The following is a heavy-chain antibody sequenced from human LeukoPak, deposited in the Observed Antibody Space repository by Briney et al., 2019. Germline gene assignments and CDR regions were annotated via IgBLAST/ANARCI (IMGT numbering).Heavy chain of an antibody. CDR3: AKDGGEYQLLYRWFDS. D-gene: IGHD2-2*02. Sequence: SGGSLRLSCAASGFTFSSYAMSWVRQAPGKGLEWVSAISGSGGSTYYADSVKGRFTISRDNLKNTVNLQMNSLRAEDTAVYYCAKDGGEYQLLYRWFDSWGQGTLVTVSS. CDR2: ISGSGGST. V-gene: IGHV3-23*01. CDR1: GFTFSSYA. J-gene: IGHJ5*01.